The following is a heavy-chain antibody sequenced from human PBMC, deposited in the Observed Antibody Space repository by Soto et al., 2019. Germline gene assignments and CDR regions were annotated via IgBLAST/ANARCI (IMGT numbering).Heavy chain of an antibody. Sequence: QVQLLQSGGEVKKPGASVKVSCTSSDHTFTYYGINWLRRDPVQGLEWRGWIRGYNVNTKYAQKFQDRVTMSADTGTSTAYMEMRRLPSDDTAVYFCAATGGHYFGLEVLGQGTTVTVS. CDR2: IRGYNVNT. D-gene: IGHD2-8*02. J-gene: IGHJ6*01. CDR3: AATGGHYFGLEV. CDR1: DHTFTYYG. V-gene: IGHV1-18*01.